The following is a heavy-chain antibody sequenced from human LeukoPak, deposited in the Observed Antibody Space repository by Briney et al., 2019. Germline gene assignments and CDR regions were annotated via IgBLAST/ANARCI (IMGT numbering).Heavy chain of an antibody. D-gene: IGHD3-9*01. CDR2: ISGSGGST. J-gene: IGHJ5*01. CDR3: ARGGYILTTNWFDY. V-gene: IGHV3-23*01. Sequence: PGGSLRLSCAASGFTFSSYGMSWVRQAPGKGLEWVSAISGSGGSTYYADSVKGRFTISRDNAKNSLYLQMNSLRAEDTAMYYCARGGYILTTNWFDYWGQGTLVTVSS. CDR1: GFTFSSYG.